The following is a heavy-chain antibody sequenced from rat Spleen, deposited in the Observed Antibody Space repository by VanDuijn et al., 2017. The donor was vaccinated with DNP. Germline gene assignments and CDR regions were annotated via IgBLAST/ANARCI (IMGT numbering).Heavy chain of an antibody. D-gene: IGHD1-4*01. Sequence: EVQLVESGGGLVQPGRSLKLSCAASGFTFNDYYMAWVRQAPGKGLEWVASITNTGDSTYYRDSVKGRFSISRDNAKSTLYLQMDSLRSGDTATYYCARHGPSNYPGITTDVMDAWGQGASVTVSS. V-gene: IGHV5-25*01. J-gene: IGHJ4*01. CDR2: ITNTGDST. CDR1: GFTFNDYY. CDR3: ARHGPSNYPGITTDVMDA.